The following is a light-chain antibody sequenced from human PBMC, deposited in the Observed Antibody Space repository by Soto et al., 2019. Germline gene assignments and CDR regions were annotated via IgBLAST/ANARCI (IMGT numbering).Light chain of an antibody. CDR2: SNN. V-gene: IGLV1-44*01. Sequence: QSAVTQPPSTSGTPGQRVSISCSGSSSNIGRNTVIWYQQLPGAAPKLLIYSNNKRPSGVPDRFSGSKSGTSASLAISGPQSEDEADYYCATWDDSMSGWLFGGGTKLTVL. J-gene: IGLJ3*02. CDR3: ATWDDSMSGWL. CDR1: SSNIGRNT.